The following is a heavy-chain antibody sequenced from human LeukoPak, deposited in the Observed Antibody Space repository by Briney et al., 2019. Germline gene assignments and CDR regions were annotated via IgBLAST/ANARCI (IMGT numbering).Heavy chain of an antibody. CDR3: ARAGNRYYYYYYMDV. Sequence: GGSLRLSCAASGFTFSSYGMHWVRQAPGKGLEWVAFIRYDGSNKYYADSVKGRFTISRDNSKNTLYLQMNSLRAEDTAVYYCARAGNRYYYYYYMDVWGKGTTVTVSS. CDR2: IRYDGSNK. D-gene: IGHD1-14*01. V-gene: IGHV3-30*02. CDR1: GFTFSSYG. J-gene: IGHJ6*03.